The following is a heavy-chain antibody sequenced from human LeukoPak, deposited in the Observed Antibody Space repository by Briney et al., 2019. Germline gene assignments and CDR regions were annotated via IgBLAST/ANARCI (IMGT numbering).Heavy chain of an antibody. CDR1: GFTFSSYG. Sequence: PGRSLRLSCAASGFTFSSYGMHWVRQAPGKGLEGVAVISYDGSNKYYADSVKGRFTISRDNSKNTLYLQMNSLRAEDTAVYYCAALMVYARGGNFDYWGQGTLVTVSS. CDR3: AALMVYARGGNFDY. CDR2: ISYDGSNK. J-gene: IGHJ4*02. V-gene: IGHV3-30*03. D-gene: IGHD2-8*01.